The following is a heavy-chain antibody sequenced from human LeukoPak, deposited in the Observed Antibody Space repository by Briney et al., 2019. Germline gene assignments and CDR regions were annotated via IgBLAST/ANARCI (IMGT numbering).Heavy chain of an antibody. Sequence: GGSLRLSCAASGFTFSSYSMNWVRQAPGKGLEWVSYISSSSSTIYYADSVKGRFTISRDNAKYSLYLQMNSLRAKDTAVYYCARVGIGYCSSTSCPFDYCGQGTLVSASS. CDR3: ARVGIGYCSSTSCPFDY. CDR2: ISSSSSTI. J-gene: IGHJ4*02. CDR1: GFTFSSYS. D-gene: IGHD2-2*03. V-gene: IGHV3-48*01.